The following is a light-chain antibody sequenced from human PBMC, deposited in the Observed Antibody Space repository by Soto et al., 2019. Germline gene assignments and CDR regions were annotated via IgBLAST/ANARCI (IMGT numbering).Light chain of an antibody. J-gene: IGKJ1*01. CDR3: MQALQTPWT. V-gene: IGKV2-28*01. CDR1: QSLLHSNGYNY. Sequence: DIVMTQSPLSLPVTPGEPASISCRSSQSLLHSNGYNYLDWYLQKPGQSPQLLNYLGSNRASGVADRFSGSGSCTDFTLIISRVEAEDVGVYYCMQALQTPWTFGQGTKVEIK. CDR2: LGS.